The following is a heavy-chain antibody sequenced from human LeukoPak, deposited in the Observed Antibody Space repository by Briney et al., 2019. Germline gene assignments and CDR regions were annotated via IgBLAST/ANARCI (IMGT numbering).Heavy chain of an antibody. Sequence: GGSLRLSCAASGFTFNNYAMSWVRQAPGKGLEWVPAISPGGSDTYYADSLRGRFTISRDNSKKTLSLQMSSLRAEDSAVYYCAKRGGYETMAAFDYWGQGTLVTVSS. CDR2: ISPGGSDT. D-gene: IGHD3-10*01. CDR1: GFTFNNYA. J-gene: IGHJ4*02. V-gene: IGHV3-23*01. CDR3: AKRGGYETMAAFDY.